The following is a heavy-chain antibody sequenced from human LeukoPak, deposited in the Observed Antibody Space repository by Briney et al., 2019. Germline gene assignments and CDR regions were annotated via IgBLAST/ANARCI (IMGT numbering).Heavy chain of an antibody. CDR3: AKDSAFYYIDV. D-gene: IGHD3-10*01. Sequence: GGSLRLSCAASGFTFSTYIMNWVRQTPGKGLEWVSSIGTSTSYIYYADSVKGRFTISRDNSKNTLYLQMNSLKGDDTAVYYCAKDSAFYYIDVWGKGTTVIISS. J-gene: IGHJ6*03. V-gene: IGHV3-21*01. CDR2: IGTSTSYI. CDR1: GFTFSTYI.